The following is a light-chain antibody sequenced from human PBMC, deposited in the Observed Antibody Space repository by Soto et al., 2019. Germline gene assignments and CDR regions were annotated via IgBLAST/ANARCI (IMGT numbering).Light chain of an antibody. V-gene: IGKV1-12*01. CDR2: AAS. CDR3: QQANSFPYT. Sequence: DIQMTQSPSSVSASVGDRVTITCRASQGISSWLAWYQQKPGKAPRLRLYAASSLQSGVPSRFGSSESGTDFTLTISRLEPQDFATYYSQQANSFPYTFAQRTKMEIK. CDR1: QGISSW. J-gene: IGKJ2*01.